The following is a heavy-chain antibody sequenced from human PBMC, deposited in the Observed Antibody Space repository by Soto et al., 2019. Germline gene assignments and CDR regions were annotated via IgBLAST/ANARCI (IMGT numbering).Heavy chain of an antibody. D-gene: IGHD4-17*01. CDR1: GGSISSSNFY. CDR2: IHYSGST. Sequence: QLQLQESGPGLVKPSETLSLTCTVSGGSISSSNFYWGWIRQPPGKGLEWIGRIHYSGSTYYNSSLKRRVTVSVETSRNQFPLKLTSVTAADTAVYYCATLPHYGDPKAGFWGQGTLVTVSS. CDR3: ATLPHYGDPKAGF. J-gene: IGHJ4*02. V-gene: IGHV4-39*01.